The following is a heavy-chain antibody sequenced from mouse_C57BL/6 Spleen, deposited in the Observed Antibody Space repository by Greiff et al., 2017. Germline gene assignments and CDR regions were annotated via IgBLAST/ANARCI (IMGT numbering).Heavy chain of an antibody. D-gene: IGHD3-2*02. CDR1: GYTFTAHT. V-gene: IGHV1-78*01. J-gene: IGHJ4*01. Sequence: VQLQQSDAELVKPGASVKISCKVSGYTFTAHTIHWMKQRPEQGLEWIGYIYPRDGSTKYNEKFKGKATLTADKSSSTAYMQLNSLTSEDSAVYFCARSEGLDSSGYGYAMDYWGQGTSVTVSS. CDR3: ARSEGLDSSGYGYAMDY. CDR2: IYPRDGST.